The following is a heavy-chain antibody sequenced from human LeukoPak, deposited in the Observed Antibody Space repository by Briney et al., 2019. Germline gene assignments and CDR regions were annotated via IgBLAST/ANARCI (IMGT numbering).Heavy chain of an antibody. V-gene: IGHV3-23*01. D-gene: IGHD2-15*01. CDR2: ISGSGGST. CDR3: ARDHTLDY. J-gene: IGHJ4*02. Sequence: PGGSLRLSWAASGFTFSSYAMSWVRQAPGKGLEWVSAISGSGGSTYYADSVKGWFTISRDNSRNTLYLQMNSLRAEDTAVYYCARDHTLDYWGQGTLVTVSS. CDR1: GFTFSSYA.